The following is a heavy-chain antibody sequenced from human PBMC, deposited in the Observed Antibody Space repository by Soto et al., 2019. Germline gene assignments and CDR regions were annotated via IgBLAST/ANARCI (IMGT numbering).Heavy chain of an antibody. Sequence: EVQLVESGGDLVQPGGSLRLSCTASGFSFSSYWMSWVRQAPGKGLEWVANIKQDGSEKYHVDSVKRRFTISRDNAKNSLYLRMNSLRAEDTAVYYCARGAGSYFRRVVGAFDIWGQGTMVTVSS. D-gene: IGHD3-10*01. CDR2: IKQDGSEK. CDR3: ARGAGSYFRRVVGAFDI. V-gene: IGHV3-7*04. J-gene: IGHJ3*02. CDR1: GFSFSSYW.